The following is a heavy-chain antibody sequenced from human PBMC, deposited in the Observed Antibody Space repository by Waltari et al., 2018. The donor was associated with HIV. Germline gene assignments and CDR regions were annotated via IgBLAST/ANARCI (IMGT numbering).Heavy chain of an antibody. V-gene: IGHV4-34*01. Sequence: QVQLQQWGAGLLKPSETLSLTCAVYGGSFSGYYWSWIRQPPGKGLEWIGEINHSGSTNYNPSLKSRVTISVDTSKNQFSLKLSSVTAADTAVYYCARRSYYGPILFDYWGQGTLVTVSS. CDR1: GGSFSGYY. CDR2: INHSGST. CDR3: ARRSYYGPILFDY. D-gene: IGHD1-26*01. J-gene: IGHJ4*02.